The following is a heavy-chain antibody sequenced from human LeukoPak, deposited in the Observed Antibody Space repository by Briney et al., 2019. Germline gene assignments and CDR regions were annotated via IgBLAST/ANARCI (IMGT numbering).Heavy chain of an antibody. D-gene: IGHD3-10*01. CDR3: ARAALLWFGELSPNWFDP. V-gene: IGHV4-59*01. CDR2: IYYSGST. J-gene: IGHJ5*02. Sequence: SETLSLTCTVSGGSISSYYWSWIRQPPGKGLEWIGYIYYSGSTNYNPSLKSQVTISVDTSKNQFSLKLSSVTAADTAVYYCARAALLWFGELSPNWFDPWGQGTLVTVSS. CDR1: GGSISSYY.